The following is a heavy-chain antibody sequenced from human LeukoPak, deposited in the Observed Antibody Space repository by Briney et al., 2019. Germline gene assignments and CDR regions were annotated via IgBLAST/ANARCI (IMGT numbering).Heavy chain of an antibody. CDR3: ARHEWQQLVKFDY. Sequence: KPSETLSLTCTVSGGSITSSSYYWGWIRQPPGKGLEWIGTIYYSGSTYYSPSLKGRVTISVDTSKNQFSLKVSSVTAADTAVYYCARHEWQQLVKFDYWGQGALVTVSS. V-gene: IGHV4-39*01. CDR2: IYYSGST. CDR1: GGSITSSSYY. J-gene: IGHJ4*02. D-gene: IGHD6-13*01.